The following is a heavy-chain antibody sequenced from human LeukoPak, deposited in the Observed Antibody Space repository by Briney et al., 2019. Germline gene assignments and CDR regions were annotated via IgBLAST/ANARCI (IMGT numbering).Heavy chain of an antibody. CDR3: ARVGFGNAFDI. CDR1: GYTFTRYA. D-gene: IGHD3-16*01. CDR2: ISTYTDNT. Sequence: ASVKVSCKASGYTFTRYAISWVRQAPAQGLEWMGWISTYTDNTNYAQKVQGRVTMTTDTSTSTAYTELRSLRSDNTAVYYCARVGFGNAFDIWGQGTMVTVSS. J-gene: IGHJ3*02. V-gene: IGHV1-18*01.